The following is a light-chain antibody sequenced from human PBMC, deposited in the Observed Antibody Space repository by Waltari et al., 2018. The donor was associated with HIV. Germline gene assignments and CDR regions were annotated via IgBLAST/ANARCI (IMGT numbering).Light chain of an antibody. Sequence: QTVVTQEPSFSVSPGGTVTLTCGLSSGSVSTSYYPSWYQQTPGQAPRTLIYSTNTRLSGCPDRFSGSILGNKAARTITGAQADDESDYYCVLYMGSGISVFGGGTKLTVL. CDR2: STN. CDR3: VLYMGSGISV. CDR1: SGSVSTSYY. J-gene: IGLJ3*02. V-gene: IGLV8-61*01.